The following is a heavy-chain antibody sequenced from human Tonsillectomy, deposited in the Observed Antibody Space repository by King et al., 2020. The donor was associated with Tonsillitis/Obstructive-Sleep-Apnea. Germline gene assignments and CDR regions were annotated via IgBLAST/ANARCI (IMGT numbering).Heavy chain of an antibody. J-gene: IGHJ4*02. V-gene: IGHV3-15*01. CDR3: TPDLWYCSSTSCYENY. D-gene: IGHD2-2*01. Sequence: QLVQSGGGLVKPGGSLRLSCAASGFTFSNAWMSWVRQAPGKGLEWVGRIKSKTDGGTTDYAAPVKGRFTIPSDDSKNTLYLQMNSLKTEDTAVDYCTPDLWYCSSTSCYENYWGQGTLVTVSS. CDR1: GFTFSNAW. CDR2: IKSKTDGGTT.